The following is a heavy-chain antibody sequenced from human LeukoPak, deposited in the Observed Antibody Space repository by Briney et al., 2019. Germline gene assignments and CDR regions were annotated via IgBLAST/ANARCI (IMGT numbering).Heavy chain of an antibody. CDR1: GYSISSGYY. D-gene: IGHD3-10*01. CDR2: IYHSGST. CDR3: ARGDYYGSGSYHY. J-gene: IGHJ4*02. V-gene: IGHV4-38-2*01. Sequence: SETLSLTCAVSGYSISSGYYWGWIRQPPGKGLEWIGSIYHSGSTYYNPSLKSRVTISVDTSKNQFSLKLSSVTAADTAVYYCARGDYYGSGSYHYWDQGTLVTVSS.